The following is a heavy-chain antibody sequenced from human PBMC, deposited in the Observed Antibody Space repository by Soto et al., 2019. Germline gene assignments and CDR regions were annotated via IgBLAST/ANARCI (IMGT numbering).Heavy chain of an antibody. CDR1: GFTFSSYA. D-gene: IGHD6-13*01. CDR3: AKDRRGDSSSWYVYPMEPSYGMDV. CDR2: ISGSGGST. V-gene: IGHV3-23*01. Sequence: PGGSLRLSCAASGFTFSSYAMSWFRQAPGKGLEWVSAISGSGGSTYYADSVKGRFTISRDNSKNTLYLQMNSLRAEDTAVYYCAKDRRGDSSSWYVYPMEPSYGMDVRGQGTTVTLSS. J-gene: IGHJ6*02.